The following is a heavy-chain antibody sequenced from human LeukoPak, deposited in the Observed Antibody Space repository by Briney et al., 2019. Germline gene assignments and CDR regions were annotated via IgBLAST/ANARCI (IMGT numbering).Heavy chain of an antibody. J-gene: IGHJ6*03. CDR1: GFTFSSYL. CDR3: VRGYHYYTDV. CDR2: IYNDGSST. Sequence: GGSLRLSCVASGFTFSSYLMQWVRQTPGKGLVSVSYIYNDGSSTSYADSVKGRFTISRDNAKNTLYLQMNSLRAEDTAIYYCVRGYHYYTDVWGKGTTVIVSS. V-gene: IGHV3-74*01.